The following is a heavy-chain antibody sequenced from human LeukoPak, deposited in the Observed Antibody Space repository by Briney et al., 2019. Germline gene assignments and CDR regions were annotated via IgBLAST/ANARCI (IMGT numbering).Heavy chain of an antibody. J-gene: IGHJ2*01. CDR1: GFSLSTSGMC. D-gene: IGHD3-10*01. CDR2: IDWDDDK. Sequence: ESGPTLVNPTQTLTLTCTFSGFSLSTSGMCVSWIRQPPGKALEWLARIDWDDDKYYSTSLKTRLTISKDTSKNQVVLTMTNMDPVDTATYYCARIPYGSGTIPNWYFDLWGRGTLVTVSS. V-gene: IGHV2-70*11. CDR3: ARIPYGSGTIPNWYFDL.